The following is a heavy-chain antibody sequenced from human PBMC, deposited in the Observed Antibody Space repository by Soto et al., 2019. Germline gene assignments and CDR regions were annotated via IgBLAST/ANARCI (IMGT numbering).Heavy chain of an antibody. D-gene: IGHD7-27*01. J-gene: IGHJ4*02. CDR1: GFTFSSFD. Sequence: GGSLRLSCAASGFTFSSFDMTWVRQAPGKGLEWVSVILGRNDNTYYADSVKGRFTISKDSSTNTLFLQMNSLRVEDTALYYCVKGAWGDFWGQGTLVTVSS. CDR3: VKGAWGDF. CDR2: ILGRNDNT. V-gene: IGHV3-23*01.